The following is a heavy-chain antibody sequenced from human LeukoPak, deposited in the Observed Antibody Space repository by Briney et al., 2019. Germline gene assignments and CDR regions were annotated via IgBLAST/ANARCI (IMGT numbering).Heavy chain of an antibody. D-gene: IGHD3-3*01. CDR1: GDSISTYY. J-gene: IGHJ3*02. Sequence: PSETLSLTCTVSGDSISTYYWTWIRQPPGKGLEWIGYVYNSGSTDYNPSLKSRVTISVNTSKNEFSLRLNSVTAADTAVYYCARSGAAWGGYPPHASVIWGQGTMVTVSP. CDR3: ARSGAAWGGYPPHASVI. CDR2: VYNSGST. V-gene: IGHV4-59*01.